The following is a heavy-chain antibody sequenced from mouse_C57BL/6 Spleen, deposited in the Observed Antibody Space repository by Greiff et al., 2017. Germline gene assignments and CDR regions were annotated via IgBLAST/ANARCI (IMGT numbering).Heavy chain of an antibody. CDR3: VRQLDYDAMDY. CDR2: IRSKSNNYAT. V-gene: IGHV10-1*01. Sequence: EVKLVESGGGLVQPKGSLKLSCAASGFSFNTYAMNWVRQAPGKGLEWVARIRSKSNNYATYYADSVKDRFTISRDDSESMLYQQMNNLKTEDTDMYYCVRQLDYDAMDYWGQGTSVTVSS. CDR1: GFSFNTYA. J-gene: IGHJ4*01.